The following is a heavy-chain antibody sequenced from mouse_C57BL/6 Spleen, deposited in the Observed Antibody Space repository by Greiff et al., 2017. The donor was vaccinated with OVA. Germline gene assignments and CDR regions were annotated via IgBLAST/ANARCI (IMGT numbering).Heavy chain of an antibody. D-gene: IGHD6-1*01. CDR1: GYTFTSYW. CDR2: IDPSDSYT. J-gene: IGHJ4*01. Sequence: QVQLQQPGAELVMPGASVKLSCKASGYTFTSYWMHWVKQRPGQGLEWIGEIDPSDSYTNYNQKFKGKSTLTVDKSSSTAYMQLSSLTSEDSAVYYCARPHGYAMDYWGQGTSGTVSS. V-gene: IGHV1-69*01. CDR3: ARPHGYAMDY.